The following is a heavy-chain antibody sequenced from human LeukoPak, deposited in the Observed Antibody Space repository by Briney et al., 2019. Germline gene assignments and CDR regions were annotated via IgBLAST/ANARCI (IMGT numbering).Heavy chain of an antibody. CDR2: ISSNGGST. D-gene: IGHD3-9*01. Sequence: GGSLRLSCSASGFTFSSYGMHWVRQAPGKGLEYVAAISSNGGSTNYADSVKGRFTISRDNSKNTLDLQMSSLRAEDTAVYYCARGRYSAGDNWFDPWGQGTLVTVSS. CDR3: ARGRYSAGDNWFDP. J-gene: IGHJ5*02. V-gene: IGHV3-64D*09. CDR1: GFTFSSYG.